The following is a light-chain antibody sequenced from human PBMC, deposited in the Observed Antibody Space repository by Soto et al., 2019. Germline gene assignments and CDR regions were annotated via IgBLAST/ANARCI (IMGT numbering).Light chain of an antibody. CDR3: QHSYGTSPIS. Sequence: VLTQSPGTLSLSPGERATLSFRASQSVSSRLAWYQHKSGQAPRLLISGASRRATGIPDRFSGSGSGTDCTLTISRLEPEDFALYYCQHSYGTSPISLGQGTRLEIK. V-gene: IGKV3-20*01. J-gene: IGKJ5*01. CDR1: QSVSSR. CDR2: GAS.